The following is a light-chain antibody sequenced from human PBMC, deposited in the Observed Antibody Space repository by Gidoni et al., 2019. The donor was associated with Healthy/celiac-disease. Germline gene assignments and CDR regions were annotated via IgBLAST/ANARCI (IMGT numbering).Light chain of an antibody. CDR2: AAS. Sequence: PSSRSASTGDRGTITCRARQGISSYLAWYQQKPGKAPKLLIYAASTLQSGVPSRFSGSGSGTDFTLTISCLQSEDFATYYCQQYYSYPWTFGQGTKVEIK. J-gene: IGKJ1*01. CDR3: QQYYSYPWT. V-gene: IGKV1-8*01. CDR1: QGISSY.